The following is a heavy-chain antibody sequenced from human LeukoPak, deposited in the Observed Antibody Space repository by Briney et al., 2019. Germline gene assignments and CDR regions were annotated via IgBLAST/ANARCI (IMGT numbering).Heavy chain of an antibody. Sequence: GGPLRLSCAASGFTFTSYGMHWVRQAPGKGLEWVAHIRFDESDKYYADSVKGRFTISRDTSRNTVYLQMNSLRGEDTAVYYCAKDFRWSQDYWGQGTLVTVSS. D-gene: IGHD4-23*01. CDR3: AKDFRWSQDY. V-gene: IGHV3-30*02. CDR1: GFTFTSYG. CDR2: IRFDESDK. J-gene: IGHJ4*02.